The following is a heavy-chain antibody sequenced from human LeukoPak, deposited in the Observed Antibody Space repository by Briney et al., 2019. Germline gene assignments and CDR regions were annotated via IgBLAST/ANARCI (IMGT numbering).Heavy chain of an antibody. J-gene: IGHJ4*02. CDR1: GGSISSSSYY. V-gene: IGHV4-61*02. CDR3: ARLSADSSSRGFDY. CDR2: IYTSGST. Sequence: RPSETLSLTCTVSGGSISSSSYYWTWIRQPAGKGLEWIGRIYTSGSTNYNPSLKSRVAMSVDTSKNQFSLKLSSVTAADTAVYYCARLSADSSSRGFDYWGQGTLVTVSS. D-gene: IGHD2-2*01.